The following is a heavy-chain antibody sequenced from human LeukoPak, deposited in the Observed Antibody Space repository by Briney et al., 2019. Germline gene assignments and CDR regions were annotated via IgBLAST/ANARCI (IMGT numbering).Heavy chain of an antibody. J-gene: IGHJ3*02. V-gene: IGHV4-59*01. Sequence: SETLSLTCTVSGGSISNYYWSWIRQPPGKGLEWIGYISYNGNTGYNPSLKSRVTISLDTSKNKFSLKLNSMTAADTAIYYCARVREAYYDRAFDIWGQGTTVTVSS. CDR3: ARVREAYYDRAFDI. D-gene: IGHD3-22*01. CDR1: GGSISNYY. CDR2: ISYNGNT.